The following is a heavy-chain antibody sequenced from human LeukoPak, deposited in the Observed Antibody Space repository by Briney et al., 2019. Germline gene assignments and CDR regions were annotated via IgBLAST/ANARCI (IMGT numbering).Heavy chain of an antibody. CDR1: GFTFSDYS. D-gene: IGHD6-19*01. Sequence: GGSLRLSCAGSGFTFSDYSMNWVRQAPGKGLEWVSSVSSIRSYTYYADSLKGRFTISRDNAKNSLYLQMNSLRAEDTAVYYCARDKTVADLDYWGQGTLVTVSS. CDR2: VSSIRSYT. CDR3: ARDKTVADLDY. J-gene: IGHJ4*02. V-gene: IGHV3-21*01.